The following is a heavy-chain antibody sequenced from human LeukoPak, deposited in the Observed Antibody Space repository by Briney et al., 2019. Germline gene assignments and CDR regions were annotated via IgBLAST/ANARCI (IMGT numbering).Heavy chain of an antibody. CDR1: GFTFSSYA. J-gene: IGHJ3*02. CDR2: ISYDGSNK. CDR3: ASYCSSTSCYPDAFDI. V-gene: IGHV3-30*04. D-gene: IGHD2-2*01. Sequence: PGGSLRLSCAASGFTFSSYAMHWVRQAPGKGLEWVAVISYDGSNKYYADSVKGRFTISRDNSKNTLYLQMNSLRAEDTAVYYCASYCSSTSCYPDAFDIWGQGTMVTVSS.